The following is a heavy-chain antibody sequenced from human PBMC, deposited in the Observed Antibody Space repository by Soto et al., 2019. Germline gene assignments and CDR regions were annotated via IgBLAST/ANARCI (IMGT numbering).Heavy chain of an antibody. D-gene: IGHD3-3*01. CDR1: GFTFXSYX. CDR3: ARVVYDFWSGPSSPDI. CDR2: ISSSSSYI. V-gene: IGHV3-21*01. Sequence: GGSLRLSCAASGFTFXSYXMNWVRQAQGKGLEWVSSISSSSSYIYYADSVKGRFTISRDNAKNSLYLQMNSLRAEDTAVYYCARVVYDFWSGPSSPDIWGQGTMVTVSS. J-gene: IGHJ3*02.